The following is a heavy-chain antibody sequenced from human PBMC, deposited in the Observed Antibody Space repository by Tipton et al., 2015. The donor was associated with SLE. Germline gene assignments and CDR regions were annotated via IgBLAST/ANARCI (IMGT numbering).Heavy chain of an antibody. D-gene: IGHD3-16*02. V-gene: IGHV4-59*01. Sequence: TLSLTCTVSGGSINNYYWSLIRQTPGKGLEWIGNVFYSGSTHYNPSLKSRVIMSVDTSKNEFSLKVSSVTAADTAVYYCARYSLGELSLGYWGQGTLVTVSS. CDR2: VFYSGST. J-gene: IGHJ4*02. CDR1: GGSINNYY. CDR3: ARYSLGELSLGY.